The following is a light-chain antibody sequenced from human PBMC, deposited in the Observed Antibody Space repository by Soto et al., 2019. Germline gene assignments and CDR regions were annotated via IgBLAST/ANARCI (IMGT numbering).Light chain of an antibody. J-gene: IGKJ2*01. CDR2: GAS. V-gene: IGKV3-20*01. CDR1: QSVSSNY. CDR3: QPYGSSPGT. Sequence: EIVLTQSPGTLSLSPGERATLSCRASQSVSSNYLAWYQQKPGQAPRLLIYGASRRATGIPDRFSGSGSGTDFILTISRLEPEHFAVYYCQPYGSSPGTFGQGTKLEIQ.